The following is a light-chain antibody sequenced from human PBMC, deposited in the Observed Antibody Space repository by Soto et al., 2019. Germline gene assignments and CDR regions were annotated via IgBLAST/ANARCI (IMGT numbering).Light chain of an antibody. Sequence: EIVLTQSPGTLSLSPGERATLSCRASQSLSGGYLAWFQQKPGQTPRLLIYSASNRATGIPDRFSGSGSGTDFTLTISRLEPEDFVAYYCQQNGSLPITFGQGTRLEIK. CDR1: QSLSGGY. CDR2: SAS. CDR3: QQNGSLPIT. V-gene: IGKV3-20*01. J-gene: IGKJ5*01.